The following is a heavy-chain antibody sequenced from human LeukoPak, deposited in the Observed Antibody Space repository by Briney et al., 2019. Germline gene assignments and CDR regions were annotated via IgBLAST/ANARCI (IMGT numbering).Heavy chain of an antibody. V-gene: IGHV3-9*01. D-gene: IGHD3-10*01. CDR1: GFTFDDYA. Sequence: PGRSLRLSCAASGFTFDDYAMHWVRQAPGKGLEWVSGISWNSGSIGYADSVKGRFTISRDNAKNSLYLQMNSLRAEDTALYYCAKGSRVTMVRGALDYWGQETLVTVSS. CDR3: AKGSRVTMVRGALDY. CDR2: ISWNSGSI. J-gene: IGHJ4*02.